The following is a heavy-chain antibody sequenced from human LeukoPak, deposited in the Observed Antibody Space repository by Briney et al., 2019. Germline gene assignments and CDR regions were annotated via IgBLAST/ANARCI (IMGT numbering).Heavy chain of an antibody. CDR2: IYSGGST. D-gene: IGHD2-15*01. CDR1: GFTVSSNY. V-gene: IGHV3-66*01. CDR3: ASNPGGYCSGGSCYEVGY. Sequence: GGSLRLSCAASGFTVSSNYMSWVRQAPGKGLEWVSVIYSGGSTYYADSVKGRFTISRDNAKNSLYLQMNSLRAEDTAVYYCASNPGGYCSGGSCYEVGYWGQGTLVTVSS. J-gene: IGHJ4*02.